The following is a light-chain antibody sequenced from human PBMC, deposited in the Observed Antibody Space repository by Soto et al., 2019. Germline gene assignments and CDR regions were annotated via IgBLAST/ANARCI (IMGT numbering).Light chain of an antibody. J-gene: IGKJ2*01. Sequence: DIQLTQSPSSLSASVGDRVTITCRTSQSIGRYLNWYQQKPEKAPNLLIYAASSLQGGVPSRFSGSGSGTDFTLTISSLQPEDFATYYCQQSYSLPRTFGQGTKLEIK. CDR1: QSIGRY. CDR3: QQSYSLPRT. CDR2: AAS. V-gene: IGKV1-39*01.